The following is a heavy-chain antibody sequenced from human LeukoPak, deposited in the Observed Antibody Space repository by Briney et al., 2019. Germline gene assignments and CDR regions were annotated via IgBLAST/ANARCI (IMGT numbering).Heavy chain of an antibody. CDR3: ARHDSVAGRGYFDY. J-gene: IGHJ4*02. CDR1: GGSISSSSYY. CDR2: IYYSGST. Sequence: SETLSLSCTVSGGSISSSSYYWGWIRQPPGKGLEWIGSIYYSGSTYYNPSLKSRVTISVDTSKNQFSLKLSSVTAADTAVYYCARHDSVAGRGYFDYWGQGTLVTVSS. D-gene: IGHD6-19*01. V-gene: IGHV4-39*01.